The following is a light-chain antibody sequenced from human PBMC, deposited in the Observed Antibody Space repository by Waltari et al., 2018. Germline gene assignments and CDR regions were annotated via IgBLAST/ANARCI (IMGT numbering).Light chain of an antibody. Sequence: SSEVTQDPTVSVALVQTVRITCQGDSPRRYFASWYQQKAGPAPVLVIYAKNNRASGIPDRFSGSSSGNTASLTITGAQAEDEADYFCNSRDSSGNHVIFGGGTKLTVV. J-gene: IGLJ2*01. CDR2: AKN. CDR1: SPRRYF. CDR3: NSRDSSGNHVI. V-gene: IGLV3-19*01.